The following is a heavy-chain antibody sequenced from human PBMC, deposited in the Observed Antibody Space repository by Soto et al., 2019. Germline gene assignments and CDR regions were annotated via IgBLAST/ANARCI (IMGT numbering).Heavy chain of an antibody. CDR3: AKDPVVSSTSSWFYFDY. Sequence: PGGSLRLSCAASGFIFTNYAMNWVREAPGKGLEWVSSISGSGGSVYYADSVKGRFTISRDNSENTLYLQMSSLRADDAAVYYCAKDPVVSSTSSWFYFDYWGRGTLVTVSS. CDR1: GFIFTNYA. D-gene: IGHD6-13*01. V-gene: IGHV3-23*01. CDR2: ISGSGGSV. J-gene: IGHJ4*02.